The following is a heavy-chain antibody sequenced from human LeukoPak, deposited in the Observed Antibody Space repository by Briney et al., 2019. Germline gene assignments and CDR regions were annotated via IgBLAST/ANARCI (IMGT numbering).Heavy chain of an antibody. J-gene: IGHJ4*02. V-gene: IGHV4-34*01. D-gene: IGHD2-8*01. CDR2: INHSGST. Sequence: PSETLSLTCAVYGGSFSGYYWSWIRQPPGKGLEWIGEINHSGSTNYNPSLKSRVTISVDTSKNQFSLKLSSVTAADTAVYYCATPPRGMLGYFDYWGQGTLVTVSS. CDR3: ATPPRGMLGYFDY. CDR1: GGSFSGYY.